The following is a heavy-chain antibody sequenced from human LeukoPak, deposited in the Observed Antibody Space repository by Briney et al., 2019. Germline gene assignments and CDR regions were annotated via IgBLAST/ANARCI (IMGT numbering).Heavy chain of an antibody. V-gene: IGHV3-21*01. CDR2: ISSSSTYI. J-gene: IGHJ6*02. CDR3: AREALNMYYGMDV. CDR1: GFTFSSYS. D-gene: IGHD1/OR15-1a*01. Sequence: GGSLRLSCAASGFTFSSYSMNWVRQAPGEGLEWVSSISSSSTYIYYADSVKGRFTISRDNAKNSLSLQMNSLRAEDTAVYYCAREALNMYYGMDVWGQGTTITVSS.